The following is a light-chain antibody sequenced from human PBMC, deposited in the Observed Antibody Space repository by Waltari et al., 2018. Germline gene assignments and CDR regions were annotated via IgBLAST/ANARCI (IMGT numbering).Light chain of an antibody. CDR2: DGS. CDR3: SSYTSSVL. CDR1: SRDVGSYNY. V-gene: IGLV2-14*03. J-gene: IGLJ2*01. Sequence: QSALTQPAYVSGSPGQSITISCTGTSRDVGSYNYVSWYQQLPGKAPKTIIYDGSKRPAGVSNRFSGSKSGNTASLTISGLQAEDEADYYCSSYTSSVLFGGGTKLTVL.